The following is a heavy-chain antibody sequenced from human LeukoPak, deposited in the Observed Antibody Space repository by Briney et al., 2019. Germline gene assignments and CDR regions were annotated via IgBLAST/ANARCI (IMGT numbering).Heavy chain of an antibody. CDR3: ARDSEISSWVDY. D-gene: IGHD6-13*01. CDR2: IIPIFGTA. CDR1: GGTFSSYA. V-gene: IGHV1-69*13. J-gene: IGHJ4*02. Sequence: ASVKVSCKASGGTFSSYAISWVRQAPGQGLEWMGGIIPIFGTANYAQKFQGRVTITADESTSTAYMELSSLRSEDTAVYYCARDSEISSWVDYWGQGTLVTVSS.